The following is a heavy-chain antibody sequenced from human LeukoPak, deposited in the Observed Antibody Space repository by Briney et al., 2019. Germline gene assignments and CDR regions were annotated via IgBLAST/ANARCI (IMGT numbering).Heavy chain of an antibody. V-gene: IGHV3-30*03. J-gene: IGHJ6*02. Sequence: PGRSLRLSCAASGFTFSSYGMHWVRQAPGKGLEWVAVISYDGSNKYYADSVKGRFTISRDISKNTLYLQMNSLRAEDTAVYYCATNYDSSGGGMDIWGQGTTVTVSS. CDR2: ISYDGSNK. D-gene: IGHD3-22*01. CDR3: ATNYDSSGGGMDI. CDR1: GFTFSSYG.